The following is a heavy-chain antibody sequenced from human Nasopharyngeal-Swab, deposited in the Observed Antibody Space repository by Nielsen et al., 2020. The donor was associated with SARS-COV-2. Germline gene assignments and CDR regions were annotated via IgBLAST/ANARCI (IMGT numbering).Heavy chain of an antibody. J-gene: IGHJ6*02. Sequence: WVRQAPGQGLEWMGWINPNSGGTNYAQKFQGWVTMTRDTSINTAYMELRSLRSDDTAVYYCARDGYSSSSVYYYYYYGMDVWGQGTTVTVSS. V-gene: IGHV1-2*04. D-gene: IGHD6-6*01. CDR3: ARDGYSSSSVYYYYYYGMDV. CDR2: INPNSGGT.